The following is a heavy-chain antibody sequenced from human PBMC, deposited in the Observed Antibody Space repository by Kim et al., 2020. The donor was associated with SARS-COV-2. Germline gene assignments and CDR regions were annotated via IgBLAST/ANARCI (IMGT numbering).Heavy chain of an antibody. CDR3: AKDISSYYYDSSGFDY. V-gene: IGHV3-30*18. J-gene: IGHJ4*02. Sequence: GGSLRRSCAASGFTFSSYGMHWVRQAPGKGLEWVAVISYDGSNKYYADSVKGRFTISRDNSKNTLYLQMNSLRAEDTAVYYCAKDISSYYYDSSGFDYWGQGTLVTVSS. D-gene: IGHD3-22*01. CDR1: GFTFSSYG. CDR2: ISYDGSNK.